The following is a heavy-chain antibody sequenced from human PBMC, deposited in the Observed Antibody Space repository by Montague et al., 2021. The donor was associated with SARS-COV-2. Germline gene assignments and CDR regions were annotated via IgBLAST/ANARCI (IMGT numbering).Heavy chain of an antibody. Sequence: SETLSLTCTVSGGSISSSSYYWGWIRQPPGKGLEWIGSIYYSGSTYYNPYLKSRVTISVDTSQNQFSLKLSSVTAADTAVYYCASHPLGYCSSTSCHVGWGQGTLVTVSS. CDR2: IYYSGST. J-gene: IGHJ4*02. V-gene: IGHV4-39*01. D-gene: IGHD2-2*01. CDR3: ASHPLGYCSSTSCHVG. CDR1: GGSISSSSYY.